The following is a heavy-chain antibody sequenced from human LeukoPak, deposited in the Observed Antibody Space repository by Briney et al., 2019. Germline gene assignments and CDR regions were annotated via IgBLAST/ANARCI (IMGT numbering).Heavy chain of an antibody. Sequence: GGSLRLSCAASGFTVSSNYMSWVRQAPGKGLEWVSVIYSGGSTYYADSVKGRFTISRDNSKNTLYLQMNSLRAEDTAVYYCARDLGGSLNYYYYGMDVWGQGTTVTVSS. J-gene: IGHJ6*02. V-gene: IGHV3-66*01. CDR1: GFTVSSNY. CDR3: ARDLGGSLNYYYYGMDV. D-gene: IGHD6-19*01. CDR2: IYSGGST.